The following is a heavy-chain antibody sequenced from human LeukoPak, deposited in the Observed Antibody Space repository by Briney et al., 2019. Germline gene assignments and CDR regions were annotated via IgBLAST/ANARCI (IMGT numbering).Heavy chain of an antibody. CDR3: ARAPPSIVVVPAPYYYYGMDV. V-gene: IGHV4-34*01. CDR1: GGSSSGYY. CDR2: INHSRST. D-gene: IGHD2-2*01. J-gene: IGHJ6*04. Sequence: SETLSLSCAVYGGSSSGYYWSWIRQPPGKGLEWIGEINHSRSTNYNPSLKSRVTISVDTSKNQFSLKLSSVTAADTAVYYCARAPPSIVVVPAPYYYYGMDVWGKGTTVTVSS.